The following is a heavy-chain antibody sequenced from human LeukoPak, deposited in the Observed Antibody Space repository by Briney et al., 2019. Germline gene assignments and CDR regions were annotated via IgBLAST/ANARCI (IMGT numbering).Heavy chain of an antibody. CDR2: FNPNTGGT. Sequence: ASVKVSCKASGYTLTGSYMHWVRQAPGQGLEWMGWFNPNTGGTNYAQKFQGRVTMTWDTSISTAYMELSSLRSDDTAVYYCASSVGYNHAGYYYYLDFWGKGTTVTVSS. J-gene: IGHJ6*03. CDR3: ASSVGYNHAGYYYYLDF. CDR1: GYTLTGSY. D-gene: IGHD5-24*01. V-gene: IGHV1-2*02.